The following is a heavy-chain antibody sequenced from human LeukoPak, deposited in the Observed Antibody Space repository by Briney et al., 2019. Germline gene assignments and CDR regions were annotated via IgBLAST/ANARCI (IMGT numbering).Heavy chain of an antibody. V-gene: IGHV3-23*01. CDR3: AKDSGTTMFAIITP. CDR1: RFTFSSYA. D-gene: IGHD3-10*02. Sequence: GGSLRLSCAASRFTFSSYAMNWVRQAPGKGLEWVSAISGSGGVTYYADSVKGRFTISRDNSKNTLFLQLNSLRAEDTAVYYCAKDSGTTMFAIITPWGQGTLVTVSS. CDR2: ISGSGGVT. J-gene: IGHJ5*02.